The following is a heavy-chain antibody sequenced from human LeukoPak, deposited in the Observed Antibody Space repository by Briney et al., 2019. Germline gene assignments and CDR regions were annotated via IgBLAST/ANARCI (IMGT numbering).Heavy chain of an antibody. J-gene: IGHJ6*03. CDR2: ISSSSSTI. D-gene: IGHD3-3*01. CDR1: GFTFSSYS. Sequence: GGSLRLSCAASGFTFSSYSMNWVRQAPGKGLEWVPYISSSSSTIYYADSVKGRFTISRDNAKNSLYLQMNSLRAEDTAVYYCARAYSYDFWSGYYRNYYYYMDVWGKGTTVTVSS. CDR3: ARAYSYDFWSGYYRNYYYYMDV. V-gene: IGHV3-48*04.